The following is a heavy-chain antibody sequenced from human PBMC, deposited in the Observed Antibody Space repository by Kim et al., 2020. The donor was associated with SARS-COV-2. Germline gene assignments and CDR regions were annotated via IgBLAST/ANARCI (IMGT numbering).Heavy chain of an antibody. CDR2: IGGSST. J-gene: IGHJ4*02. V-gene: IGHV3-23*01. CDR3: ARDPNPLYSSNLGY. CDR1: GFTVNSDA. Sequence: GGSLRLPCAASGFTVNSDAMSWVRQAPGKGLEWVSVIGGSSTFYADSVKGRFTISRDNSKNMLYLQMNSLRPEDTAAYYCARDPNPLYSSNLGYWGQGTLVTVSS. D-gene: IGHD2-2*01.